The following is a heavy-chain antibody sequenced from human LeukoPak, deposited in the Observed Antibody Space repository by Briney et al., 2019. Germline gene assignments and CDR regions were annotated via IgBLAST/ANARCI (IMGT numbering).Heavy chain of an antibody. J-gene: IGHJ4*02. CDR1: GFTFNIYA. Sequence: PGGSLRLSCAASGFTFNIYAMTWVRQAPGKGLEWVSAISGSGGSTYYADSVKGRFTISRDNSKNTLYLQMNSLRAEDTAVYYCANPEMNTAMVPTSIFDYWGQGTLVTVSS. V-gene: IGHV3-23*01. CDR3: ANPEMNTAMVPTSIFDY. D-gene: IGHD5-18*01. CDR2: ISGSGGST.